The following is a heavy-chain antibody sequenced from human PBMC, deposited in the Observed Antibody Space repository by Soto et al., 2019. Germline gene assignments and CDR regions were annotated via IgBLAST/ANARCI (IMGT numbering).Heavy chain of an antibody. CDR1: CGSITNTNYY. J-gene: IGHJ4*02. D-gene: IGHD1-26*01. CDR2: LYFSGGP. CDR3: AIFIVGTTRVFEF. Sequence: SDTLSLTCTVSCGSITNTNYYGALIRHPPGKGLERIGSLYFSGGPYYNPSLKSRVTISVDTFKNQFSLKLSSVTAADTAVYYCAIFIVGTTRVFEFWGRGTLVTVSS. V-gene: IGHV4-39*01.